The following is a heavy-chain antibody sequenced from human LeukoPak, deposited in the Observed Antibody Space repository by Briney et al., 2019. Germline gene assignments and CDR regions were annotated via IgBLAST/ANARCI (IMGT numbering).Heavy chain of an antibody. Sequence: GSLRLSCAASGFTFSNYWMAWVRQAPGKGLEWVANINLDGSQKYYVDSVKGRFTISRDNAENSLYLQMNSLRAEDTALYYCARKLPNYFDYWGQGTLVTVSS. CDR2: INLDGSQK. V-gene: IGHV3-7*01. CDR3: ARKLPNYFDY. CDR1: GFTFSNYW. D-gene: IGHD1-26*01. J-gene: IGHJ4*02.